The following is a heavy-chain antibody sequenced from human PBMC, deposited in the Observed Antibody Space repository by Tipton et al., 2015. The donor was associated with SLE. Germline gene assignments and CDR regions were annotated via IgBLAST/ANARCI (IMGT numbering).Heavy chain of an antibody. J-gene: IGHJ3*02. CDR2: IYTSGST. CDR1: GGSISSGSYY. D-gene: IGHD3-10*01. Sequence: TLSLTCTVSGGSISSGSYYWSWIRQPAGKGLEWIGRIYTSGSTNYNPSLKSRVTISVDTSKNQFSLKLSSVTAADTAVYYCARCGSGSSWAFDIWGQGTMVTVSS. CDR3: ARCGSGSSWAFDI. V-gene: IGHV4-61*02.